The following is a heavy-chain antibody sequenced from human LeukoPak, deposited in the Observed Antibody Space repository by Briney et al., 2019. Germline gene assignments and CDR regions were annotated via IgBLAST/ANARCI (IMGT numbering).Heavy chain of an antibody. CDR2: ISNDGTNK. CDR3: AREIPDYYFDY. Sequence: AGGSLRLSCAAPAFTLSTDSMTWVRQAPAKGLEWVAVISNDGTNKYYRDSVKGRFTISRDNSKNTLYLQMDSLRAEDTAVYYCAREIPDYYFDYWGQGTLVTVSS. J-gene: IGHJ4*02. D-gene: IGHD4/OR15-4a*01. V-gene: IGHV3-30*04. CDR1: AFTLSTDS.